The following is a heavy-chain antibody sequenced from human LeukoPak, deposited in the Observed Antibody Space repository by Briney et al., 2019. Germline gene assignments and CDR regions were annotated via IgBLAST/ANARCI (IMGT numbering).Heavy chain of an antibody. CDR1: GFTFSSYG. CDR2: IWYDGSNK. J-gene: IGHJ5*02. Sequence: GGSLRLSCAASGFTFSSYGMHWVRQAPGKGLEWVAVIWYDGSNKYYADSVKGRFTISRDNSKNTLYLQMNSLRAEDTAVYYCARDRSAEVTPANWFVPWGQGTLVTVSS. CDR3: ARDRSAEVTPANWFVP. D-gene: IGHD4-23*01. V-gene: IGHV3-33*01.